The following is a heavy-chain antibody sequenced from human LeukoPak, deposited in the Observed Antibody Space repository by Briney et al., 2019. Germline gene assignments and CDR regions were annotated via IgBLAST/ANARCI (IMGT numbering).Heavy chain of an antibody. J-gene: IGHJ4*02. V-gene: IGHV1-18*01. CDR2: ISAYSGNT. D-gene: IGHD3-9*01. Sequence: EASVKVSCKASGYTFTSYGISWVRQAPGQGLEWMGWISAYSGNTNYAQKLQGRVTMTTGTSTSTAYMELRSLRSDDTAVYYCATRYDILTGYFYWGQGTLVTVSS. CDR1: GYTFTSYG. CDR3: ATRYDILTGYFY.